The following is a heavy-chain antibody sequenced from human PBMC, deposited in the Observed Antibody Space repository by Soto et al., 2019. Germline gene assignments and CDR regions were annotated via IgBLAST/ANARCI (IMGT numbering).Heavy chain of an antibody. Sequence: GESLKISCKGSGYSFTSYWIGWVRQMPGKGLEWMGIIYPGDSDTRYSPSFQGQVTISADKSISTAYPQWSSLKASDTAMYYCARSMVPHDFWSGYYMDDYYYYYMDVWGKGTTVTVSS. CDR1: GYSFTSYW. CDR3: ARSMVPHDFWSGYYMDDYYYYYMDV. J-gene: IGHJ6*03. D-gene: IGHD3-3*01. V-gene: IGHV5-51*01. CDR2: IYPGDSDT.